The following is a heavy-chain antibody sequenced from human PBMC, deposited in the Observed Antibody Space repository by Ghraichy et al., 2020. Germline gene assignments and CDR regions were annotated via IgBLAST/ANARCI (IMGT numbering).Heavy chain of an antibody. J-gene: IGHJ4*02. D-gene: IGHD3-22*01. Sequence: GGSLRLSCAASGFTFSSHAMSWVRQAPGKGLEWVSSISGSGGTTYYADSVKGRFTISRDNSKNTLYLQMNSLRAEDTAVYYCAKYYYDRTANRIYYFGDWGQGTLVTVSS. CDR2: ISGSGGTT. V-gene: IGHV3-23*01. CDR3: AKYYYDRTANRIYYFGD. CDR1: GFTFSSHA.